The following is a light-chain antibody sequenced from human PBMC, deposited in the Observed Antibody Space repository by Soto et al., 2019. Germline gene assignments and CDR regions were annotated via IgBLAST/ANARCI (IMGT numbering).Light chain of an antibody. V-gene: IGLV1-44*01. CDR1: SSNIGSNT. Sequence: QSVLTQPPSAFGTPGQRVTISCSGSSSNIGSNTVNWYQQLPGTAPKLLLYSDNQRPSGVPDRFSGSKSGTSASLAISGLQSEDEADYYCAAWDDSLHGPMMFGGGTKLTVL. J-gene: IGLJ3*02. CDR2: SDN. CDR3: AAWDDSLHGPMM.